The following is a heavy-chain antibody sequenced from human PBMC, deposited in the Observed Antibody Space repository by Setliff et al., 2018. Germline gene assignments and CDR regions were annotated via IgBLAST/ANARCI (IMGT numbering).Heavy chain of an antibody. V-gene: IGHV3-7*01. CDR1: GFTFSSFW. J-gene: IGHJ6*02. Sequence: GGSLRLSCAASGFTFSSFWMSWVRQSPGKGLEWVANINQDGSGKYYVDSVKGRFTISRDNAKNSLSLQMNGLRAEDTSVYYCARDGVFYAMDVWGHGTTVTVSS. D-gene: IGHD3-10*01. CDR3: ARDGVFYAMDV. CDR2: INQDGSGK.